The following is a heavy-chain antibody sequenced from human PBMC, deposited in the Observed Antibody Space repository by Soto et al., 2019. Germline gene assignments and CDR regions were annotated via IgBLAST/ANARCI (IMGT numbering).Heavy chain of an antibody. Sequence: ETLSLTCAVYGGSXSGYYWSWIRQPPGKGLEWIGEINHSGSTNYSPSLRSRVSISVDTSKNEFSLRLSSVTAADTAVYFCARSVAVPGAHIDYWGQGTQVTVSS. CDR1: GGSXSGYY. V-gene: IGHV4-34*01. CDR3: ARSVAVPGAHIDY. J-gene: IGHJ4*02. CDR2: INHSGST. D-gene: IGHD6-19*01.